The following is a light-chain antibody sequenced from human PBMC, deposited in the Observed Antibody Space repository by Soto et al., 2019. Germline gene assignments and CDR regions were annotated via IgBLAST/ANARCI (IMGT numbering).Light chain of an antibody. Sequence: DIQMTQSPSTLSASVGDRVTITCRASQSISSWLAWYQQKPGKAPKLLIYAASGVASGVPSRFSGSVSGTEFTLTISSLQPDDFATYYCQRYDTYSWTVGQGTKVEIK. V-gene: IGKV1-5*03. CDR2: AAS. J-gene: IGKJ1*01. CDR3: QRYDTYSWT. CDR1: QSISSW.